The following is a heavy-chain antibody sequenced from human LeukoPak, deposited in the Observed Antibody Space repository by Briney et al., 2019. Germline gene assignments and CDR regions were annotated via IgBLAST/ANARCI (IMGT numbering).Heavy chain of an antibody. CDR2: IIPIFGTA. Sequence: ASVKVSCKASGGTFSSYAISWVRQAPGQGLEWMGGIIPIFGTANYAQKFQGRVTITADKSTSTAYMELSSLRSEDTAVYYCARMYSRGIYYFDYWGRGTLVTVSS. V-gene: IGHV1-69*06. D-gene: IGHD6-13*01. CDR1: GGTFSSYA. CDR3: ARMYSRGIYYFDY. J-gene: IGHJ4*01.